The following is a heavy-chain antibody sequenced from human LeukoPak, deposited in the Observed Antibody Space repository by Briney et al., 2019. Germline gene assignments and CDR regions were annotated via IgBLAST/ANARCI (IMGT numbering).Heavy chain of an antibody. CDR2: ISYDGSNK. D-gene: IGHD6-19*01. CDR1: GFTFSSYA. J-gene: IGHJ4*02. CDR3: ARDRYSSGWTLDY. Sequence: PGGSLRLSCAASGFTFSSYAMHWVRQAPGKGLEWVAVISYDGSNKYYADSVKGRFTIFRDNSKNTLYLQMNSLRAEDTAVYYCARDRYSSGWTLDYWGQGTLVTVSS. V-gene: IGHV3-30-3*01.